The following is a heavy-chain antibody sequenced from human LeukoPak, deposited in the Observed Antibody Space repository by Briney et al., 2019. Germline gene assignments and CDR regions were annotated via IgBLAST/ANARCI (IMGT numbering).Heavy chain of an antibody. D-gene: IGHD5-24*01. CDR3: AKGRGDGYNSYYYGMDV. CDR2: ISWNSGSI. CDR1: GFTFDDYA. J-gene: IGHJ6*02. V-gene: IGHV3-9*01. Sequence: GGSLRLSCAASGFTFDDYAMHWVRQAPGKGLEWVSGISWNSGSIGYADSVKGRFTISRDNAKNSLYLQMNSLRAEDTALYYCAKGRGDGYNSYYYGMDVWGQGTTVTVSS.